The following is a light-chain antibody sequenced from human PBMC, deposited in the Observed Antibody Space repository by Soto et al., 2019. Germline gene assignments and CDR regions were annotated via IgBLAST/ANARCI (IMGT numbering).Light chain of an antibody. CDR1: QTISSY. CDR2: AAS. CDR3: QQSYSTPRT. Sequence: DIQMTQSPSSLSASVGDRVTITCRASQTISSYLNWYQQKPGKAPKLLIYAASSLQSEVPSRFSGSGSGTDFTLTIRTLQPDDFATYYCQQSYSTPRTFGQGTKVEIK. V-gene: IGKV1-39*01. J-gene: IGKJ1*01.